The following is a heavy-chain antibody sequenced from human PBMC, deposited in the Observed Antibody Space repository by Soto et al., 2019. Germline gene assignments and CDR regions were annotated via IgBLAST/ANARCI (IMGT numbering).Heavy chain of an antibody. J-gene: IGHJ6*02. V-gene: IGHV3-21*01. Sequence: GGSLRLSCAASGFTFSSYSMNWVRQAPGKGLEWVSSISSSSSYIYYADSVKGRFTISRDNAKNSLYLQMNSLRAEDTAVYYCARVGVLWQQLVPPPPHIGGMDAWGQGTPVTVSS. D-gene: IGHD6-13*01. CDR2: ISSSSSYI. CDR1: GFTFSSYS. CDR3: ARVGVLWQQLVPPPPHIGGMDA.